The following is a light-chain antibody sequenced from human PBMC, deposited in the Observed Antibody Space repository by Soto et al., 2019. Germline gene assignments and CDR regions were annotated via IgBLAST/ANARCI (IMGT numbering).Light chain of an antibody. Sequence: DIVMTQSPLSLPVTPGEPASISCRPSQSLLHSNGYNYLDWYLQKPGQSPQLLIYLGSNRASGVPDRFSGSGSGTDFTLKISRVETEDVGVYYCMQALQTPATFGPGKKVDIK. CDR1: QSLLHSNGYNY. V-gene: IGKV2-28*01. J-gene: IGKJ3*01. CDR2: LGS. CDR3: MQALQTPAT.